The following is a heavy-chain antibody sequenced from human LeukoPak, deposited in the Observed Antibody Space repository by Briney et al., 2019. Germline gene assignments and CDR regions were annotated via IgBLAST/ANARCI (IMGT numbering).Heavy chain of an antibody. CDR3: ARHYGAGTYPLDY. J-gene: IGHJ4*02. Sequence: SETLSLTCTVSGGSISSYYWSWIRQPPGRGLEWIGWTYYSGNTKYNPSLESRVTISLDTPKNQFSLKLTSVTAADTAVYYCARHYGAGTYPLDYWGQGTLVTVSS. D-gene: IGHD3-10*01. CDR1: GGSISSYY. CDR2: TYYSGNT. V-gene: IGHV4-59*08.